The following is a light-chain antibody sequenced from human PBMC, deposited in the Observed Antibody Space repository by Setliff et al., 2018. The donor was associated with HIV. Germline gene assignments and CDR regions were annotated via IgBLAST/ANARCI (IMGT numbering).Light chain of an antibody. CDR1: SSDVGGYNS. V-gene: IGLV2-11*01. CDR2: DVT. CDR3: CSYAGTDTFVV. J-gene: IGLJ2*01. Sequence: QSALAQPRSVSGSPGQSVTISCTETSSDVGGYNSVSWYQQYPGKVPKLVIYDVTKRPSGVPDRFSGSRSDNTASLTISGLQAEDEADYYCCSYAGTDTFVVFGGGTKVTVL.